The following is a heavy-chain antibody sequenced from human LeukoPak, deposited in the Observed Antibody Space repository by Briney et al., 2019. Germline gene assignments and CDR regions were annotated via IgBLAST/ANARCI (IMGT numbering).Heavy chain of an antibody. V-gene: IGHV3-20*04. Sequence: GGSLRLSCAASGFIFKDFGMSWVRQAPGKGLEWVSGMNWNGGSIGYIDSVKGRFTISRDNVKNSLYLQMNSLRAEDTAVYYCAKNRKAIGYWGQGTLVTVSS. D-gene: IGHD3-10*01. J-gene: IGHJ4*02. CDR3: AKNRKAIGY. CDR2: MNWNGGSI. CDR1: GFIFKDFG.